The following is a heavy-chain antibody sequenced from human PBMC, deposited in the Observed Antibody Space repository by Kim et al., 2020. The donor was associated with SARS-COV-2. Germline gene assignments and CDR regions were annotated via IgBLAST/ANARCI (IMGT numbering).Heavy chain of an antibody. CDR3: ARLLPVPGTSSYTIDV. Sequence: SETLSLTCTVSGDSISNYHWSWIRQPAGKGLEWIGRIYTSGSTNSNPPLTSRVTMSVDTSKNQLSLRLKSVTAAETAMFYWARLLPVPGTSSYTIDVWRQETTVTVS. J-gene: IGHJ6*02. CDR2: IYTSGST. CDR1: GDSISNYH. V-gene: IGHV4-4*07. D-gene: IGHD6-19*01.